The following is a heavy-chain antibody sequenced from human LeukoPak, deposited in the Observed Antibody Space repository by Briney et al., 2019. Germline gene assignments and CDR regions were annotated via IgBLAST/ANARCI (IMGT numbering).Heavy chain of an antibody. CDR1: GFTVSSNY. Sequence: GGSLRLSCAASGFTVSSNYMSWVRQAPGKGLEWVSVIYSGGSTYYADSVKGRFTISRDNSKNTLYLQMSSLRAEDTAVYYCASHDSSGYYHENYFDYWGQGTLVTVSS. CDR3: ASHDSSGYYHENYFDY. V-gene: IGHV3-53*01. J-gene: IGHJ4*02. D-gene: IGHD3-22*01. CDR2: IYSGGST.